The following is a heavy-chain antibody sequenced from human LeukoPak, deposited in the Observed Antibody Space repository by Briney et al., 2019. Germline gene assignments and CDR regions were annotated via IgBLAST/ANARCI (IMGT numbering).Heavy chain of an antibody. D-gene: IGHD3-3*01. CDR2: IYDDGSKE. J-gene: IGHJ4*02. CDR1: GFTFSNYG. CDR3: ARDFKSGYADS. V-gene: IGHV3-33*01. Sequence: AGGSLRLSCAASGFTFSNYGMHWVRQAPGKGLEWVAVIYDDGSKEYFADSVKGRFTISRDNSKNTVVLQMNSLRGEDTAVYYCARDFKSGYADSWGQGTLVTVSS.